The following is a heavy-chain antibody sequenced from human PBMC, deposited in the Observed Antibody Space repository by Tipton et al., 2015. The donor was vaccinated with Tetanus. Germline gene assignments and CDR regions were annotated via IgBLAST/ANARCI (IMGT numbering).Heavy chain of an antibody. Sequence: TLSLTCTVSGGSMSTYYWSWIRQPPGKGLEWIGYVYYTGSTDYNPSLKSRVTISVDTSKSQFSLRLTSVTAADTAVYYCARSKFLWFGESLSGFDSWVQGTLVTVSA. CDR1: GGSMSTYY. CDR2: VYYTGST. J-gene: IGHJ4*02. CDR3: ARSKFLWFGESLSGFDS. V-gene: IGHV4-59*01. D-gene: IGHD3-10*01.